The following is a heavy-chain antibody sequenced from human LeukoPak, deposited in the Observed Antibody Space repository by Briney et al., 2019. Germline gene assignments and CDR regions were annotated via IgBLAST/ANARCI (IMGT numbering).Heavy chain of an antibody. V-gene: IGHV1-69*06. CDR1: GGTFSSYA. D-gene: IGHD6-6*01. J-gene: IGHJ6*03. Sequence: SVKVSCKASGGTFSSYAISWVRQAPGQGLEWMGGIIPIFGRANYAQKFQGRVTITADKSSSTAYMELSSLRSEDTAVYYCATRAADIPTRPAYYYYYMDVWGKGTTVTVSS. CDR3: ATRAADIPTRPAYYYYYMDV. CDR2: IIPIFGRA.